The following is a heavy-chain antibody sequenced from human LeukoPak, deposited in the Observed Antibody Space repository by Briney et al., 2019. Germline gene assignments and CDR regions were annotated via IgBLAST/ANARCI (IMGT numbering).Heavy chain of an antibody. CDR3: AREGYDFWSGTAFFDP. D-gene: IGHD3-3*01. Sequence: SQTLSLTCTVSGGSISSGDYYWSWIRRPPGKGLEWIGYIYYSGSTYYNPSLKSRVTISVDTSKNQFSLKLSSVTAADTAVYYCAREGYDFWSGTAFFDPWGQGTLVTVSS. CDR2: IYYSGST. CDR1: GGSISSGDYY. V-gene: IGHV4-30-4*08. J-gene: IGHJ5*02.